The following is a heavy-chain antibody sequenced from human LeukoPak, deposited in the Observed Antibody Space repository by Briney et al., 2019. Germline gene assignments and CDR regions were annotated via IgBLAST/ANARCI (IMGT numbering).Heavy chain of an antibody. CDR2: ISSSSSDYI. CDR3: AHYNPDSGSHDY. CDR1: GFTFSTYG. Sequence: GGSLRLSCAASGFTFSTYGMTWFRQAPGKGLDWVSAISSSSSDYIYYADSVKGRFTISRDNAQNSLYLQMNSLRAEDTAVYYCAHYNPDSGSHDYWGQGTLVTVSS. J-gene: IGHJ4*02. D-gene: IGHD3-10*01. V-gene: IGHV3-21*01.